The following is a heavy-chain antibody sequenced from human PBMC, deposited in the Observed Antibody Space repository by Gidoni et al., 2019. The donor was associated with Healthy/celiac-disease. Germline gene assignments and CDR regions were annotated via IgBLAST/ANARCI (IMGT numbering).Heavy chain of an antibody. CDR2: IYYSGST. Sequence: QLQLQESGPGLVKPSETLSPTCTVSGGSISSSSYYWGWIRQPPGKGLELIGSIYYSGSTYYNPSLKSRVTISVDTSKNQFSLKLSSVTAADTAVYYCARLLGGSMIMGAFDFWGQGTMVTVSS. CDR1: GGSISSSSYY. J-gene: IGHJ3*01. V-gene: IGHV4-39*01. D-gene: IGHD3-22*01. CDR3: ARLLGGSMIMGAFDF.